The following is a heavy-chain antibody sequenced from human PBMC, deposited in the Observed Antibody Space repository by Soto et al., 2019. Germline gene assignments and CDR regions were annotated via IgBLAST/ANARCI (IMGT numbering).Heavy chain of an antibody. J-gene: IGHJ6*02. V-gene: IGHV3-74*01. CDR1: GFTFRRYW. CDR3: ARAYDFWSGYPSYYYGMDV. Sequence: GGALRLSCAASGFTFRRYWMHWGRQDPGKGVGWVSRINSDGSSTSYADSVKGRFTISRDNAKNTLYLQMNSLRAEDTAVYYCARAYDFWSGYPSYYYGMDVWGQGTTVTVSS. D-gene: IGHD3-3*01. CDR2: INSDGSST.